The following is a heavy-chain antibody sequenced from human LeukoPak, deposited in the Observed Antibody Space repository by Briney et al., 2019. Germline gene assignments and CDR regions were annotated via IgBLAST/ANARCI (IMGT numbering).Heavy chain of an antibody. D-gene: IGHD1-26*01. CDR2: IYYSGST. CDR1: GGSISSSSYY. CDR3: ARGGLYSGSYYVYFQH. V-gene: IGHV4-39*07. J-gene: IGHJ1*01. Sequence: SETLSLTCTVSGGSISSSSYYWGWIRQPPGKGLEWIGSIYYSGSTYYNPSLKSRVTISVDTSKNQFSLKLSSVTAADTAVYYCARGGLYSGSYYVYFQHWGQGTLVTVSS.